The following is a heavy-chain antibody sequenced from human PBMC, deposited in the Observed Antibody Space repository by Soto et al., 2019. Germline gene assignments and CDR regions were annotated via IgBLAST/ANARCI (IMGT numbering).Heavy chain of an antibody. Sequence: GGSLRLSCAAFGFTYMSYDMHWVRHVPGKGLEWVSSLGGAGAREYAGSVRGRFTISRDNAKNSLYLQMDSLRVGDTAVYYCTRATFGVGMDLWGQGTPVTVSS. CDR3: TRATFGVGMDL. V-gene: IGHV3-13*01. D-gene: IGHD3-10*01. J-gene: IGHJ6*02. CDR2: LGGAGAR. CDR1: GFTYMSYD.